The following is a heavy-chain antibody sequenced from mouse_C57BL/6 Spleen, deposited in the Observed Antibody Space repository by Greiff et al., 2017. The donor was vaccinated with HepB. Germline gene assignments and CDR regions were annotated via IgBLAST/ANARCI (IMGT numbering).Heavy chain of an antibody. D-gene: IGHD2-1*01. CDR1: GYTFTSYW. J-gene: IGHJ4*01. CDR2: IGPNSGGT. CDR3: ARSYGNYDDYYAMDY. Sequence: QVQLQQPGAELVKPGASVKLSCKASGYTFTSYWMHWVKQRPGRGLEWIGRIGPNSGGTKYNEKFKSKATLTVDKPSSTAYMQLSSLTSEDSAVYYCARSYGNYDDYYAMDYWGQGTSVTVSS. V-gene: IGHV1-72*01.